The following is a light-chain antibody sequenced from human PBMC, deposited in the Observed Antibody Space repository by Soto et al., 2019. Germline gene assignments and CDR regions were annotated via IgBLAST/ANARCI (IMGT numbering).Light chain of an antibody. J-gene: IGLJ1*01. CDR3: SSYRSGSTPLV. Sequence: QSALTQPASVSGSPGQSITISCTGTSSDVGGYNYVSWYQQHPDKAPNLLISDVSNRPSGVSNRFSGSKSGNTASLTISGLQAEDEADYYCSSYRSGSTPLVFGTGTKVTVL. CDR1: SSDVGGYNY. V-gene: IGLV2-14*03. CDR2: DVS.